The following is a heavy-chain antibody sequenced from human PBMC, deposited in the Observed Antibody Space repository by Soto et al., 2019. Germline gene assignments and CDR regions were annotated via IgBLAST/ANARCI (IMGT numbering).Heavy chain of an antibody. D-gene: IGHD1-1*01. CDR1: GGALSGSNYF. CDR3: TRHAISGTISTGNWFDP. CDR2: VDHTDNS. J-gene: IGHJ5*02. Sequence: SETLSLTCSVSGGALSGSNYFWGWIRQSPGKGLEWIASVDHTDNSYYNPSLRRRVSVSVDTSQNQFPLTVSFLTAADTAIYYCTRHAISGTISTGNWFDPWGQGTLVTVSS. V-gene: IGHV4-39*01.